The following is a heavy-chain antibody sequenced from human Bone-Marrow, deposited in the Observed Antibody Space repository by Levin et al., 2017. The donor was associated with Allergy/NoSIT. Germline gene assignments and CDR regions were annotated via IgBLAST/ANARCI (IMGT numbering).Heavy chain of an antibody. V-gene: IGHV3-48*03. J-gene: IGHJ5*01. CDR1: GFTFSSYE. CDR3: ARLAANWFDP. D-gene: IGHD2-15*01. CDR2: ISTNDRTT. Sequence: GGSLRLSCTASGFTFSSYEMNWVRQAPGKGLEWVSYISTNDRTTSYADSVKGRFTISRDNAKNSLYLQMNRLRAEDTAIYFCARLAANWFDPWGQGTRVTVSS.